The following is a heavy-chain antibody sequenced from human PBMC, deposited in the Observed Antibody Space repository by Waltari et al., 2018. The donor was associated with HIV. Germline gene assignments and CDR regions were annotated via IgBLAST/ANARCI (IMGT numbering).Heavy chain of an antibody. CDR1: GYTFVDYA. J-gene: IGHJ6*02. CDR3: TRDEFSSWSQSGGMDV. Sequence: QVQLVQSGAEVKKPGASVKVSCKTSGYTFVDYAIHWVRQAPGQRLEGMGWINTGNGNTKYSQEFQGRVSITRDTSASTVFMELSRLRSEDTALYYCTRDEFSSWSQSGGMDVWGQGTTVTVS. V-gene: IGHV1-3*04. CDR2: INTGNGNT. D-gene: IGHD6-13*01.